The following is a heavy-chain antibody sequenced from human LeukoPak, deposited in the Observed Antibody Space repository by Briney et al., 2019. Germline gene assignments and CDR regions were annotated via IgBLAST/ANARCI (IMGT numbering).Heavy chain of an antibody. J-gene: IGHJ4*02. V-gene: IGHV3-30*03. CDR3: APPVAGTRVANY. CDR2: ISYDGSNK. D-gene: IGHD6-19*01. CDR1: GFTFSSYG. Sequence: SGGSLRLSCAASGFTFSSYGMHWVRQAPGKGLEWVAVISYDGSNKYYADSVKGRFTISRDNSKNTLYLQMNSLRAEDTAVYHCAPPVAGTRVANYWGQGTLVTVSS.